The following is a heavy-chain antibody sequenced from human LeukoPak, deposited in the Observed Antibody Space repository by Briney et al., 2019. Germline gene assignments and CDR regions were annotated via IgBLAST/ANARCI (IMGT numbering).Heavy chain of an antibody. CDR1: GYTFTGYD. V-gene: IGHV1-8*03. CDR2: MNPNSGNT. J-gene: IGHJ4*02. CDR3: ARGGQALHDY. Sequence: ASVKVSCKASGYTFTGYDINWVRQATGQGLEWMGWMNPNSGNTGYAQKFQGRVTITRNTSISTAYMELSSLRSDDTAVYYCARGGQALHDYWGQGTLVTVSS.